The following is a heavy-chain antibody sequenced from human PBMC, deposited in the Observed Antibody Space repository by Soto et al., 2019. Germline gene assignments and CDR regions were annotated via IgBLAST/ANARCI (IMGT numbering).Heavy chain of an antibody. D-gene: IGHD3-3*01. CDR1: SGSISNFY. V-gene: IGHV4-59*01. CDR2: LFYNDKDNSVTT. Sequence: GTLTLTCTVSSGSISNFYWSWIRQPPGKGLEWIGYLFYNDKDNSVTTTYNPSLKSRVTMSVDTSENQFSLKLSSVTAADTAMYYCARGWFWSGSFNWFDPWGQGTLVTVSS. J-gene: IGHJ5*02. CDR3: ARGWFWSGSFNWFDP.